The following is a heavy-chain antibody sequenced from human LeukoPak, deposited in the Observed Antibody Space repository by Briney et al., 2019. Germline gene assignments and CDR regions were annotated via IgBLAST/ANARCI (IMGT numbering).Heavy chain of an antibody. Sequence: GGSLRLSCAASGFTFSSYSMTWVRQAPGKGLEWVSSISGSSSYIYYADSVKGRFTISRDNAKNSLYLQMNSLRAEDTAVYYCASSSPGGATMDIDYWGQGTLVTVSS. CDR1: GFTFSSYS. D-gene: IGHD1-26*01. V-gene: IGHV3-21*01. CDR3: ASSSPGGATMDIDY. CDR2: ISGSSSYI. J-gene: IGHJ4*02.